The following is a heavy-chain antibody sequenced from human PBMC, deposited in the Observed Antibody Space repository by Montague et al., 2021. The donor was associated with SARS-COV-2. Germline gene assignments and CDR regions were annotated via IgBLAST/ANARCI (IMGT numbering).Heavy chain of an antibody. D-gene: IGHD3-10*01. CDR2: IYYSGST. Sequence: SETLSLTCTVSGGSISTYYWSWIRQPPGKGLEWIGYIYYSGSTNYYPSLKSRVTISVDTSKNQFSLKLSSVTAADTAVYYCARADITMVRGVYRWAFDSWGQGTMVTVSS. J-gene: IGHJ3*02. CDR3: ARADITMVRGVYRWAFDS. V-gene: IGHV4-59*01. CDR1: GGSISTYY.